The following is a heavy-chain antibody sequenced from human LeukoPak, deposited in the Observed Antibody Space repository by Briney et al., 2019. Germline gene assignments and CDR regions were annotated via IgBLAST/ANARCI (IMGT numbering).Heavy chain of an antibody. CDR3: TRVITIFGVDHDY. D-gene: IGHD3-3*01. Sequence: GGSLRLSCTASGFTFGDYAMSWFRQAPGKGLEWVGFIRSKAYGGTTEYAASVKGRFTISRDDSKSIAYLQMNSLKTEDTAVYYCTRVITIFGVDHDYWGQGTLVTVSS. CDR2: IRSKAYGGTT. V-gene: IGHV3-49*03. J-gene: IGHJ4*02. CDR1: GFTFGDYA.